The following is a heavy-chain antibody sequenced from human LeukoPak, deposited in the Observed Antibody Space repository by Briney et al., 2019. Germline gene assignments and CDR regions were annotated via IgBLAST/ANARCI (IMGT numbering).Heavy chain of an antibody. J-gene: IGHJ3*02. CDR1: GYTLTELS. V-gene: IGHV1-24*01. CDR2: FDPEDGET. CDR3: ARRTDAFDI. Sequence: ASVKVSCKVSGYTLTELSMHWVRQAPGKGLEWMGGFDPEDGETIYAQKFQGRVTMTRDMSTSTVYMELNSLRSEDTAVYYCARRTDAFDIWGQGTMVTVSS.